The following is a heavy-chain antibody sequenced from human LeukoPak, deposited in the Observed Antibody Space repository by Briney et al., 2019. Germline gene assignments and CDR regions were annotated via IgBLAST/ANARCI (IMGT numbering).Heavy chain of an antibody. D-gene: IGHD2-2*01. CDR3: ARGPPSEVPAAPNWFDP. J-gene: IGHJ5*02. V-gene: IGHV3-11*01. CDR2: ISSSGSTI. Sequence: PGGSLRLSCAASGFTFTDYYMSWIRQAPGKGLEWVSYISSSGSTIYYADSVKGRFTISRDNAKNSLYLQMNSLRAEDTAVYYCARGPPSEVPAAPNWFDPWGQGTLVTVSS. CDR1: GFTFTDYY.